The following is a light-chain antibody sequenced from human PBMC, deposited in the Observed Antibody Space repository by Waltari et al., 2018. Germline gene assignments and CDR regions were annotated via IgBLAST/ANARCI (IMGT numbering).Light chain of an antibody. V-gene: IGLV2-8*01. J-gene: IGLJ2*01. CDR2: EIN. Sequence: QSALTQPPSASGSPGQSVTISCTGTSSDVGGYNFVSWYQQHPGDAPKVMIYEINKRPSGSPYRFPCAKSGNTASPTVSGLQAEDEAEDCCSSYAVNNHLIFGGGTKLTVL. CDR3: SSYAVNNHLI. CDR1: SSDVGGYNF.